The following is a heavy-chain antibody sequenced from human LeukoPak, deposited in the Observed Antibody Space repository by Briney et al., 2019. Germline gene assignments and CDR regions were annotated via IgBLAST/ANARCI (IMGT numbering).Heavy chain of an antibody. CDR2: INAGNGNT. V-gene: IGHV1-3*01. CDR3: ASGVATIMDYYYYGMDV. D-gene: IGHD5-24*01. J-gene: IGHJ6*02. Sequence: GASVKVSCKASGYTFTSYAMHWVRQAPGQRLEWMGWINAGNGNTKYSQKFQGRVTITGDTSASTAYMELSSLRSEDTAVYYCASGVATIMDYYYYGMDVWGQGTTVTVSS. CDR1: GYTFTSYA.